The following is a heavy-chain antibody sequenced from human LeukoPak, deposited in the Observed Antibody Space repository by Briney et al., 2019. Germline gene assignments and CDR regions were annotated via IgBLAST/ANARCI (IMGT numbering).Heavy chain of an antibody. Sequence: SETLSLTCAVYGGSFSGYYWSWIRQPPGKGLEWIGEINHSGSTNYNPSLKSRVTISVDTSKNQFSLKLSSVTAADTAVYYCARDSNYDSSGYYEEDYYYMDVWGKGTTVTVSS. J-gene: IGHJ6*03. CDR3: ARDSNYDSSGYYEEDYYYMDV. D-gene: IGHD3-22*01. V-gene: IGHV4-34*01. CDR1: GGSFSGYY. CDR2: INHSGST.